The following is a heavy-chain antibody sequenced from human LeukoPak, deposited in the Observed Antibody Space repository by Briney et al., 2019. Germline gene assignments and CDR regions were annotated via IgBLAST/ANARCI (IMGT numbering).Heavy chain of an antibody. CDR2: INWNSGNL. CDR3: AKGRSYDILTGQYYFDY. CDR1: GFTFDDYA. J-gene: IGHJ4*02. Sequence: PGGSLRLSCAASGFTFDDYAMHWVRQAPGKGLEWVSGINWNSGNLGYADSVKGRFTISRDNAKNSLSLQMNSLRDEDTALYYCAKGRSYDILTGQYYFDYWGQGALVTVSS. D-gene: IGHD3-9*01. V-gene: IGHV3-9*01.